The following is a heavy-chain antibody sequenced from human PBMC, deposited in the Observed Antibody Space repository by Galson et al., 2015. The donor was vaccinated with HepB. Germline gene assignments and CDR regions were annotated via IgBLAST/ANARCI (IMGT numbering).Heavy chain of an antibody. J-gene: IGHJ5*02. D-gene: IGHD3-16*01. V-gene: IGHV3-23*01. CDR1: GLAFSSYA. CDR3: AKGGGSNWFDP. CDR2: ISSSGGST. Sequence: SLRLSCAASGLAFSSYAMSWIRQAPGKGLRWVSPISSSGGSTYYADSVKGRFTISRDNSKNTVYLQMNSLRAEDMAVYYCAKGGGSNWFDPWGQGTLVTVSS.